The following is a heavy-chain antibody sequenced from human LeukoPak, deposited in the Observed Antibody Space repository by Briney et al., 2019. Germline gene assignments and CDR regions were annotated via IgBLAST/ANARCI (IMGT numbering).Heavy chain of an antibody. V-gene: IGHV4-34*01. CDR2: INHSGST. CDR1: GGSFSGYY. J-gene: IGHJ4*02. D-gene: IGHD4-17*01. Sequence: SETLSLTCAVYGGSFSGYYWSWIRQPPGKGLEWIGEINHSGSTNYNPSLKSRVTISVDTSKNQFSLKLSSVTAADTAVYYCARDGDYGDGNYWGQRTQLTVSS. CDR3: ARDGDYGDGNY.